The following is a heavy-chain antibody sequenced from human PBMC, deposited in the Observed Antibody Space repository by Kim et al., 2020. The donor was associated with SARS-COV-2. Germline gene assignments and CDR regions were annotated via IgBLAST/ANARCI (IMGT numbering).Heavy chain of an antibody. D-gene: IGHD2-2*01. CDR1: GGTFSSYA. Sequence: SVKVSCKASGGTFSSYAISWVRQAPVPLLAWLCGLIPIFGTANYAQKFQGRVTITADESTSTAYMELSSLRSEDTAVYYCAREREHVVPAAPWANGMDVWGQGTTVTVSS. CDR2: LIPIFGTA. J-gene: IGHJ6*02. CDR3: AREREHVVPAAPWANGMDV. V-gene: IGHV1-69*13.